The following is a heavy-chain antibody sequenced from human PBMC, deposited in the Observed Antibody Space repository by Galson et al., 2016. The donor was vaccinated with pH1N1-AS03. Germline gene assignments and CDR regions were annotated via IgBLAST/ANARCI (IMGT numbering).Heavy chain of an antibody. CDR2: IDPSIGST. CDR3: ATYGSGSRGGFDY. Sequence: VKVSCKASGYTFSRYYMHWMRQAPGQGPEWMGVIDPSIGSTTYAQKFQGRVNMTRDTATTTAYMELRSLRSDDTAVYYCATYGSGSRGGFDYWGQGALITVSS. D-gene: IGHD3-10*01. CDR1: GYTFSRYY. V-gene: IGHV1-46*01. J-gene: IGHJ4*02.